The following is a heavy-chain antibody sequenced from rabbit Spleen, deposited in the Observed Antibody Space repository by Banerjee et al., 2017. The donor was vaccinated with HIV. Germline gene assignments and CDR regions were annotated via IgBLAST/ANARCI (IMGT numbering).Heavy chain of an antibody. Sequence: EQLEESGGGLVKPEGSLTLTCKASGVSFSGNSYMCWVRQAPGKGLEWISCIAGSSSGFTYSATWAKGRFTCSKTSSTTVTLQMTSLAVADTATYFCARDTSSSFSSYGMDLWGQGTLVTVS. D-gene: IGHD1-1*01. CDR2: IAGSSSGFT. J-gene: IGHJ6*01. CDR3: ARDTSSSFSSYGMDL. CDR1: GVSFSGNSY. V-gene: IGHV1S45*01.